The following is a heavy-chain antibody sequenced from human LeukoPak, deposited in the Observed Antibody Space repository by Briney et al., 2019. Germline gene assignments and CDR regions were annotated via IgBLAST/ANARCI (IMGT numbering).Heavy chain of an antibody. CDR1: GFTFSSYA. Sequence: PGRSLRLSCAASGFTFSSYAMHWVRQAPGKGLEWVAVVSYDGSAQYYADSVKGRFTLSRDNSKNTLFLQMNSLRVEDTAVYYCAKSSRYGTGWYGRIDYWGQGTLVTVSS. V-gene: IGHV3-30*04. CDR2: VSYDGSAQ. J-gene: IGHJ4*02. D-gene: IGHD6-19*01. CDR3: AKSSRYGTGWYGRIDY.